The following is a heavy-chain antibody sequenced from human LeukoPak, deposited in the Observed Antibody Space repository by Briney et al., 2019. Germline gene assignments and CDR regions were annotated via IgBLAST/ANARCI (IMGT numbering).Heavy chain of an antibody. CDR3: EALGREEQWLANYYYYMDV. Sequence: ASVKVSCKASGYTFTGYYMHWVRQAPGQGLEWMGWINPNSGGTNYAQKFQGRVTMTRDTSISTAYMELSRLRSDDTAVYYCEALGREEQWLANYYYYMDVWGKGTTVTVSS. J-gene: IGHJ6*03. V-gene: IGHV1-2*02. CDR1: GYTFTGYY. D-gene: IGHD6-19*01. CDR2: INPNSGGT.